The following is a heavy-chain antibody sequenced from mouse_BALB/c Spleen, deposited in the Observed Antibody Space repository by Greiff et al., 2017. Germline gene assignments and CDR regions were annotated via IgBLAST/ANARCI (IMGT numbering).Heavy chain of an antibody. D-gene: IGHD1-1*01. CDR1: GYSITSDYA. Sequence: DVQLQESGPGLVKPSQSLSLTCTVTGYSITSDYAWNWIRQFPGNKLEWMGYISYSGSTSYNPSLKSRISITRDTSKNQFFLQLNSVTTEDTATYYCARRNYGEWYFDVWGAGTTVTVSS. CDR3: ARRNYGEWYFDV. V-gene: IGHV3-2*02. CDR2: ISYSGST. J-gene: IGHJ1*01.